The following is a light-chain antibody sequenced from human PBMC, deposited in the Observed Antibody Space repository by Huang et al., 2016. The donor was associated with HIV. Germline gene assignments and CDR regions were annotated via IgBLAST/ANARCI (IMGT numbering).Light chain of an antibody. CDR1: QSVSIY. CDR2: DTT. Sequence: EIVFTQSPATLSLSPGERATLSCRASQSVSIYLAWYQQKPGQAPRLGIYDTTNRAAGIPARFSGSGSGTDFTLTISSLEPEDFAVYYCQQRDYWHWPFGQGTKVEIK. J-gene: IGKJ1*01. CDR3: QQRDYWHWP. V-gene: IGKV3-11*01.